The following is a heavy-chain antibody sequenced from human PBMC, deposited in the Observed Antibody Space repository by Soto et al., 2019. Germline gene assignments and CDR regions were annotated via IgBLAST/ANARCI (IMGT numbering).Heavy chain of an antibody. CDR1: GFTFSSYA. CDR3: AKSNGVVIIRYYYYGMDV. Sequence: PGGSLRLSCAASGFTFSSYAMSWVRQAPGKGLEWVSAISGSGGSTYYADSVKGRFTISRDNSKNTLYLQMNSLRAEDTAVYYCAKSNGVVIIRYYYYGMDVWGQGIQVTVSS. V-gene: IGHV3-23*01. CDR2: ISGSGGST. J-gene: IGHJ6*02. D-gene: IGHD3-3*01.